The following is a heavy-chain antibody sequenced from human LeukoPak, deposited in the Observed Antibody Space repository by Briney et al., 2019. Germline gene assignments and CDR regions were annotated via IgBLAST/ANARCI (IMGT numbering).Heavy chain of an antibody. D-gene: IGHD6-6*01. CDR2: ISYDGSNK. CDR3: AREGISSDAFDI. Sequence: GGSLRLSCAASGFTFSSYAMHWVRQAPGKGLEWVAVISYDGSNKYYADSVKGRFTISRDNSKNTLYLQMNSLRAEDTAVYYCAREGISSDAFDIWGQGTMDTVSS. CDR1: GFTFSSYA. J-gene: IGHJ3*02. V-gene: IGHV3-30-3*01.